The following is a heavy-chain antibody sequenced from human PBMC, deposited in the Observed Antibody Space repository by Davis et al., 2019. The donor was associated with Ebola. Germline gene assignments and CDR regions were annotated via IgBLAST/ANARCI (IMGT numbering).Heavy chain of an antibody. V-gene: IGHV1-8*02. CDR1: GGTFSSYA. CDR2: MNPNSGNT. D-gene: IGHD6-6*01. Sequence: AASVKVSCKASGGTFSSYAINWVRQATGQGLEWMGWMNPNSGNTGYAQKFQGRVTMTRNTSISTAYMELSSLRSEDTAVYYCARGLLGYSSSKLEYYYYGMDVWGQGTTVTVSS. CDR3: ARGLLGYSSSKLEYYYYGMDV. J-gene: IGHJ6*02.